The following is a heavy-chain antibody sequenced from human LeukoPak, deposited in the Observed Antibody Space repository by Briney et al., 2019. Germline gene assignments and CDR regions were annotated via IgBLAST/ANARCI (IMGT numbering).Heavy chain of an antibody. CDR2: ISGSGGST. CDR3: AKASYYYDSSGYYTFDY. Sequence: GGSLRLSCAASGFTFSSYAMSWVRQAPGKGLEWVSAISGSGGSTYYADSVKGRFTISRDNSKNTLYLQMNSLRAEDTAVYYCAKASYYYDSSGYYTFDYWGQGTLVTVSS. V-gene: IGHV3-23*01. CDR1: GFTFSSYA. J-gene: IGHJ4*02. D-gene: IGHD3-22*01.